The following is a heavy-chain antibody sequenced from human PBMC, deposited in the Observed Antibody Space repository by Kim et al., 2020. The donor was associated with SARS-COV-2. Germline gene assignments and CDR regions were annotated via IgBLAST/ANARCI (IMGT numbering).Heavy chain of an antibody. D-gene: IGHD1-26*01. Sequence: GGSLRLSCAASGFTFDDYAMHWVRQAPGKGLEWVSGISWNSGSIGYADSVKGRFTISRDNAKNSLYLQMNSLRAEDTALYYCAKSPGAFADLETIFDYWGQGTLVTVSS. V-gene: IGHV3-9*01. CDR1: GFTFDDYA. J-gene: IGHJ4*02. CDR2: ISWNSGSI. CDR3: AKSPGAFADLETIFDY.